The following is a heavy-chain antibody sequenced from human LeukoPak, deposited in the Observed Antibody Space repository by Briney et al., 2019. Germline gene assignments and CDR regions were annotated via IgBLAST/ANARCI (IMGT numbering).Heavy chain of an antibody. D-gene: IGHD6-19*01. CDR3: ARALPVAGLGDTLDI. Sequence: PSETLSLTCTVSGYSISRGYYWGWIRQPPGKGLEWMGSIYHSGSTYYNPSLKSRVTISVDTSKNQFSLKLTSVTAADTAVYYCARALPVAGLGDTLDIWGQGTMVTVSS. J-gene: IGHJ3*02. V-gene: IGHV4-38-2*02. CDR2: IYHSGST. CDR1: GYSISRGYY.